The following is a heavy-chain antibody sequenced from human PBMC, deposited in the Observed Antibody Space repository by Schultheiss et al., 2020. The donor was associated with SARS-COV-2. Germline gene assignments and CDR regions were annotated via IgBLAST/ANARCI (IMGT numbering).Heavy chain of an antibody. CDR1: GFTFSDYY. Sequence: GGSLRLSCSASGFTFSDYYMSWIRQAPGKGLEWVSAISGSGGSTYYADSVKGRFTISRDNSKNTLYLQMNSLRAEDTAVYYCARDEWGAFDIWGQGTMVTVSS. D-gene: IGHD1-26*01. V-gene: IGHV3-23*01. J-gene: IGHJ3*02. CDR2: ISGSGGST. CDR3: ARDEWGAFDI.